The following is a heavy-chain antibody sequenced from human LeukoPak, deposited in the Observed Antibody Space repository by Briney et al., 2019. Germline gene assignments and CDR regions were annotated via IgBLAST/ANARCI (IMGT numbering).Heavy chain of an antibody. J-gene: IGHJ6*02. CDR1: GYTFTSYD. CDR2: MNPNSGNT. V-gene: IGHV1-8*01. CDR3: ASWSTYYYYYGMDV. Sequence: ASVKVSCKASGYTFTSYDINWVRQATGQGLEWMGWMNPNSGNTGYAQKFQGRVTMTRNTSISTAYMELSSLRSEDTAVYYCASWSTYYYYYGMDVWGQGTTVTVSS.